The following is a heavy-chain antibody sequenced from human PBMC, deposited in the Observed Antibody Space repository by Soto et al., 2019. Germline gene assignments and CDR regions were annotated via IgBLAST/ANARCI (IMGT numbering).Heavy chain of an antibody. J-gene: IGHJ4*02. V-gene: IGHV4-39*01. CDR3: AGGLRYSARPGPIDY. CDR1: GGSISSSSYY. D-gene: IGHD3-9*01. CDR2: IYYSGST. Sequence: QLQLQESGPGLVKPSETLSLTCTVSGGSISSSSYYWGWIRQPPGKGLEWIGSIYYSGSTYYNPSLKSRVTISVDTSKNQFSLKLSSVTAADTAVYYCAGGLRYSARPGPIDYWGQGTLVTVSS.